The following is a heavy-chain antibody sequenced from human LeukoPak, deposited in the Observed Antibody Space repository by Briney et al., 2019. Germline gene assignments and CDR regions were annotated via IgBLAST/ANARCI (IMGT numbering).Heavy chain of an antibody. CDR1: GYTFTGYY. J-gene: IGHJ4*02. CDR3: ASTKKGAPYYDILTGFSYYFDY. V-gene: IGHV1-2*02. CDR2: INPNSGGT. Sequence: ASVKVSCKASGYTFTGYYMHWVRQAPGQGLEWMGWINPNSGGTNYAQKFQGRVTMTRNTSISTAYMELSSLRSEDTAVYYCASTKKGAPYYDILTGFSYYFDYWGQGTLVTVSS. D-gene: IGHD3-9*01.